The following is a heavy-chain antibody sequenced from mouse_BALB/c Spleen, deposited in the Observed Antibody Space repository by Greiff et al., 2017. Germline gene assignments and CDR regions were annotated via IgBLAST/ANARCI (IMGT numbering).Heavy chain of an antibody. J-gene: IGHJ2*01. D-gene: IGHD2-1*01. CDR1: GFTFSDYY. CDR2: ISDGGSYT. Sequence: EVHLVESGGGLVKPGGSLKLSCAASGFTFSDYYMYWVRQTPEKRLEWVATISDGGSYTYYPDSVKGRFTISRDNAKNNLYLQMSSLKSEDTAMYYCARGGGNFSLYWGQGTTLTVSS. CDR3: ARGGGNFSLY. V-gene: IGHV5-4*02.